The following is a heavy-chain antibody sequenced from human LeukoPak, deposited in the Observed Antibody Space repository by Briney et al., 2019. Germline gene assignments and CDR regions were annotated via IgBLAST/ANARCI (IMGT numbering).Heavy chain of an antibody. CDR2: LHSDGSNT. Sequence: PGGSLGLSCAASGFTFSSHWMHWVRQAPGKGLVWVSRLHSDGSNTTYADSVKGRFTISRDNAKNTLYLQMNSLRAEDTAVYYCARLSGYSSIDYWGQGALVTVSS. CDR1: GFTFSSHW. V-gene: IGHV3-74*01. D-gene: IGHD6-13*01. J-gene: IGHJ4*02. CDR3: ARLSGYSSIDY.